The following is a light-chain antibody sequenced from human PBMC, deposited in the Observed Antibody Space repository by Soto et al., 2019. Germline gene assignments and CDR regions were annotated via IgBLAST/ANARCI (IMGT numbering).Light chain of an antibody. Sequence: EIVLTQSPGTLSLSPGERATLSCRASQSVSNNYLAWYQQKPGQAPRLVIYGASSRGTGLPDRFSDSGSGTDFTLTISRLEPEDFAVYYCQQYISSPLTFGQGTKVEIK. CDR3: QQYISSPLT. J-gene: IGKJ1*01. CDR2: GAS. CDR1: QSVSNNY. V-gene: IGKV3-20*01.